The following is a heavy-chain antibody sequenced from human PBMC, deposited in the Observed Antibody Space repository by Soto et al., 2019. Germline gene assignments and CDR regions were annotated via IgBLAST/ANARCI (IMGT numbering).Heavy chain of an antibody. J-gene: IGHJ6*02. CDR1: GGTFSSYA. CDR3: ARDPGSSWYDGYYYSGMDV. D-gene: IGHD6-13*01. Sequence: QVQLVQSGAEVKKPGSSVKVSCKASGGTFSSYAISWVRHAPVQGLEWMGGIIPIFGTATYAQKFQCRVTITADESTSTAYMELSSLRSEDTAVYYCARDPGSSWYDGYYYSGMDVWGQGTTVTVSS. V-gene: IGHV1-69*01. CDR2: IIPIFGTA.